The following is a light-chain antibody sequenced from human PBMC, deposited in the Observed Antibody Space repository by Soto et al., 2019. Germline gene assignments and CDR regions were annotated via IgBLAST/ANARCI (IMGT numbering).Light chain of an antibody. V-gene: IGKV3D-20*02. CDR1: QSVSISY. CDR3: QQRNTWPPIT. CDR2: GAS. J-gene: IGKJ5*01. Sequence: EIVFTHSPGTLSFSAIERATLSCRASQSVSISYLAWYQQKPGQAPRLLIYGASSRATGIPDRFSGSGSGTDFTLTISSLEPEDFALYYCQQRNTWPPITFGQGTRLEIK.